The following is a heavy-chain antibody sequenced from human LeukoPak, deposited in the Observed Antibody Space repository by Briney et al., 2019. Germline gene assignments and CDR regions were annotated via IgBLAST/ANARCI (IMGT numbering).Heavy chain of an antibody. CDR1: GFTLSSYN. CDR2: ISSSSSYI. J-gene: IGHJ4*02. D-gene: IGHD4-17*01. CDR3: ARDPGDYHFDY. V-gene: IGHV3-21*01. Sequence: GGSLRLSCVASGFTLSSYNMNWVRQAPGKGLEWVSSISSSSSYIYYADSVKGRFTISRDNAKNSLYLQMNSLRAEDTAVYYCARDPGDYHFDYWGQGTLVTVSS.